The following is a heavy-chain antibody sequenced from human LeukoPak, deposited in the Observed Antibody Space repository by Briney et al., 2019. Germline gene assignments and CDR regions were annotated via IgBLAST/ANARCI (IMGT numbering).Heavy chain of an antibody. V-gene: IGHV1-46*01. J-gene: IGHJ5*02. CDR3: ARDGRHRYYYDSSGFYGSWFDP. Sequence: ASVKVSCKASGYIFTSYYMHWVRQAPGQGLEWMGIINPSGGSTSYAQKFQGRVTMTRDMSTSTVYMELSSLRSDDTAVYYCARDGRHRYYYDSSGFYGSWFDPWGQGTLVTVSS. D-gene: IGHD3-22*01. CDR2: INPSGGST. CDR1: GYIFTSYY.